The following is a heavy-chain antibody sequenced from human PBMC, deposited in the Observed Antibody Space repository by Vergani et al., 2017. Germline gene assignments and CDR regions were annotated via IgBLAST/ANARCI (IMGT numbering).Heavy chain of an antibody. J-gene: IGHJ6*03. CDR2: IYYSGST. CDR1: GGSISSGDYY. CDR3: ARAARQATVTSYYYYYMDV. Sequence: QVQLQESGPGLVKPSQTLSLTCTVSGGSISSGDYYWSWIRQPPGKGLEWIGYIYYSGSTYYNPSLKSRVTISVDTSKNQFSLKLSSVTAADTAVYYCARAARQATVTSYYYYYMDVWGKGTTVTVSS. D-gene: IGHD4-17*01. V-gene: IGHV4-31*03.